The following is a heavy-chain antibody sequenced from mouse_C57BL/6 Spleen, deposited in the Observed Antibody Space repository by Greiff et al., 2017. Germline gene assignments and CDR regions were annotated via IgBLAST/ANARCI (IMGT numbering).Heavy chain of an antibody. CDR3: ARDGYYLDY. V-gene: IGHV3-6*01. D-gene: IGHD2-2*01. J-gene: IGHJ2*01. CDR1: GYSITSGYY. CDR2: ISYDGSN. Sequence: DVQLLESGPGLVKPSQSLSLTCSVTGYSITSGYYWNWIRQFPGNKLEWMGYISYDGSNNYNPSLKNRISITRDTSKNQFFLKLNSVTTEDTATYYCARDGYYLDYWGQGTTLTVSS.